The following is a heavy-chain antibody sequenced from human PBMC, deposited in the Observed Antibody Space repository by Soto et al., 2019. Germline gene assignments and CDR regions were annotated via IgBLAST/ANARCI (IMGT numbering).Heavy chain of an antibody. CDR2: IFSNDET. V-gene: IGHV2-26*01. CDR1: GFTLSNARIG. J-gene: IGHJ4*02. Sequence: SGPTLVNPTETLTLTCTAPGFTLSNARIGVSWIRQPPGKALECLAHIFSNDETSYSTSLKSRFTISKDTSKSQAVLTMSNMHPVDTATYYCARMILSYDSSGYYFYLVDSWGQGTLVTVAS. D-gene: IGHD3-22*01. CDR3: ARMILSYDSSGYYFYLVDS.